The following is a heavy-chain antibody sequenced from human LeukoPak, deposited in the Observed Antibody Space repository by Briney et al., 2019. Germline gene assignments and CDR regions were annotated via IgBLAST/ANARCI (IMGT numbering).Heavy chain of an antibody. V-gene: IGHV4-34*01. J-gene: IGHJ4*02. Sequence: PSETLSLTCAVYGGSFSGYYWSWIRQPPGKGLEWIGEINHSGSTNYNPSLKSRVTISVDTSKSQFSPKLSSVTAADTAVYYCARRIRPARVFDYWGQGTLVTVSS. D-gene: IGHD2-2*01. CDR2: INHSGST. CDR3: ARRIRPARVFDY. CDR1: GGSFSGYY.